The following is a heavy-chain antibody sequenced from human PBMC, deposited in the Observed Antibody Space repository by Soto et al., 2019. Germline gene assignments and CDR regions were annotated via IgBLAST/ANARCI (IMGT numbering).Heavy chain of an antibody. CDR1: GGSFSGYY. V-gene: IGHV4-34*01. CDR2: INHSGST. Sequence: SETLSLTCAVYGGSFSGYYWSWIRQPPGKGLEWIGEINHSGSTNYNPSLKSRVTISVDTSKNQFSLKLSSVTAADTAVYYCARGQTQIVVVPAATGEINWFDPWGQGTLVTVSS. D-gene: IGHD2-2*01. J-gene: IGHJ5*02. CDR3: ARGQTQIVVVPAATGEINWFDP.